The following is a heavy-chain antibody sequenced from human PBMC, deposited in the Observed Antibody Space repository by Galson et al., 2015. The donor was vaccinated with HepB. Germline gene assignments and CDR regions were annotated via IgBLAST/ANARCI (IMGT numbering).Heavy chain of an antibody. CDR2: INPNSGGT. Sequence: SCKASGYTFTGYYMHWVRQAPGQGLEWMGRINPNSGGTNYAQKFQGRVTMTRDMSISTAYMELTRLRSDDTAVYYCARDHSYGLWYFDYWGQGTLVTVSS. V-gene: IGHV1-2*06. J-gene: IGHJ4*02. CDR1: GYTFTGYY. CDR3: ARDHSYGLWYFDY. D-gene: IGHD5-18*01.